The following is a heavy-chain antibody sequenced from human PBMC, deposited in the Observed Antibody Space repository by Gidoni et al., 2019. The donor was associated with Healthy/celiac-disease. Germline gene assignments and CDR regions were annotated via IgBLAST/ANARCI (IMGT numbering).Heavy chain of an antibody. Sequence: EVQLVESGGGLVQPGGSLRLSCAASGFTFSSYWMHWVRQAPGKGLVWVSRINSDGSSTSYADSVKGRFTISRDNAKNTLYLQMNSLRAEDTAVYYCARVLTTVTHAALLPTYYYYGMDVWGQGTTVTVSS. CDR3: ARVLTTVTHAALLPTYYYYGMDV. V-gene: IGHV3-74*01. J-gene: IGHJ6*02. CDR1: GFTFSSYW. D-gene: IGHD4-17*01. CDR2: INSDGSST.